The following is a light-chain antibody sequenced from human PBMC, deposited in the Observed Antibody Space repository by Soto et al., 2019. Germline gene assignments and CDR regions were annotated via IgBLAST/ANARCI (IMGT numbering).Light chain of an antibody. Sequence: QSALTQPASVSGSPGQSITISCTGTSSDVGGYNYVSWYQQHPGKAPKVVIYEVSNRPSWISNRFSGSKSGNTASLTISGLQAEDEADYYCSSYTSSSTLVFGGETKLTVL. CDR3: SSYTSSSTLV. V-gene: IGLV2-14*01. CDR2: EVS. CDR1: SSDVGGYNY. J-gene: IGLJ2*01.